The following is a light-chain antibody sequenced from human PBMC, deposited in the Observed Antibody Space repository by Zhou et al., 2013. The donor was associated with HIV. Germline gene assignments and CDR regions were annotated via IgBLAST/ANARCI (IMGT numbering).Light chain of an antibody. V-gene: IGKV1-27*01. CDR3: QKYNSVPFT. J-gene: IGKJ3*01. Sequence: DIQMTQSPSSLSASLGDRITITCRASQGISNYLAWYQQRPGKVPQLLIYGASTLQSGVPSRFSGGGSGTHFTLTISSLQPEDVATYYCQKYNSVPFTFG. CDR2: GAS. CDR1: QGISNY.